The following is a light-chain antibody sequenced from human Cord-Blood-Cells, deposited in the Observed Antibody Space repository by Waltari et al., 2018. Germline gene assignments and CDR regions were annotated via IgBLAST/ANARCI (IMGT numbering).Light chain of an antibody. CDR3: CSYAGSYTWV. CDR1: SSDVGGYNY. CDR2: DVS. V-gene: IGLV2-11*01. Sequence: QSALTQPRSVSGSPGQSVTISCTGTSSDVGGYNYFSWYQPPPGKAPKLMIYDVSKRPTGVPDRFSGSKSGNTASLTISGLQAEDEADYYCCSYAGSYTWVFGGGTKLTVL. J-gene: IGLJ2*01.